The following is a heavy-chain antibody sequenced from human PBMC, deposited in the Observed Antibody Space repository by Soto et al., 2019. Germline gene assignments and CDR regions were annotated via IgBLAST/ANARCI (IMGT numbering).Heavy chain of an antibody. CDR3: AREDAARIERWFDA. Sequence: QVQLQESGPRLVKPSQTLSLSCAVSGGSIISASYSWNWIRQSPGRGLEWIGHIYSSGSTYYNPSLKSRVSISVNTSNNQFSLKLTSVTAADTAVYCCAREDAARIERWFDAWGQGILVTVSS. CDR2: IYSSGST. J-gene: IGHJ5*02. V-gene: IGHV4-31*11. D-gene: IGHD6-6*01. CDR1: GGSIISASYS.